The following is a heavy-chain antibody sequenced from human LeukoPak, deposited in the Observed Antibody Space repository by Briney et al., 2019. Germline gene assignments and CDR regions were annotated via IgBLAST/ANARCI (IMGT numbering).Heavy chain of an antibody. V-gene: IGHV3-74*01. Sequence: PGGSLRLSCAASGFTFSSYWMRWVRQVPGKGLVWVSHINSDGRSTSYAYSVKGPYTISRDNAKNTLYLQMNRLTAQDTAVYHCARLAYGSTWYVGYWGQGNLVTASS. CDR2: INSDGRST. J-gene: IGHJ4*02. CDR3: ARLAYGSTWYVGY. D-gene: IGHD6-13*01. CDR1: GFTFSSYW.